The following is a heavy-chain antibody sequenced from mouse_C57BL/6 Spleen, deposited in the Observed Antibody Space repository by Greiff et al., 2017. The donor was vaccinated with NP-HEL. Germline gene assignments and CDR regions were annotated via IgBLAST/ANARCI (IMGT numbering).Heavy chain of an antibody. Sequence: VQLQQSGAELVRPGASVKLSCTASGFNIKDDYMHWVKQRPEQGLEWIGWIDPENGDTEYASKFQGKATITADTSSNTAYLQLSSLTSEDTAVYYCTTAVVVARWGQGTTLTVSS. D-gene: IGHD1-1*01. CDR3: TTAVVVAR. CDR2: IDPENGDT. J-gene: IGHJ2*01. V-gene: IGHV14-4*01. CDR1: GFNIKDDY.